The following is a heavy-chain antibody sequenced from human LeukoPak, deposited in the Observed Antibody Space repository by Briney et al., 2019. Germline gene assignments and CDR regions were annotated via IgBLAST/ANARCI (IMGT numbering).Heavy chain of an antibody. D-gene: IGHD6-25*01. CDR2: IYSSGST. J-gene: IGHJ3*01. V-gene: IGHV4-39*01. Sequence: SETLSLTCNVSGVSISSSSYYWGWIRQPPGKGLEWIGSIYSSGSTYYNSSFKSRVTISIDTSKNQVSLKMGSVTAADTAVYYCAKSGGYGLIDYWGQGTMVTVSS. CDR1: GVSISSSSYY. CDR3: AKSGGYGLIDY.